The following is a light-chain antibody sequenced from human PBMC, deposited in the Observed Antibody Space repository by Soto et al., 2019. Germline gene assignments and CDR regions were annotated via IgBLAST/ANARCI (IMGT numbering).Light chain of an antibody. V-gene: IGKV3D-15*01. CDR1: QSISDT. J-gene: IGKJ1*01. CDR2: DAS. CDR3: QQYNSYSKT. Sequence: EIVMTQSPATLSVSPGGRATLSCRASQSISDTLAWYQQKPGQAPRLLIYDASNRATGIPARFSGSGSGTEFTLTISSLQPDDFAAYYCQQYNSYSKTFGQGTKV.